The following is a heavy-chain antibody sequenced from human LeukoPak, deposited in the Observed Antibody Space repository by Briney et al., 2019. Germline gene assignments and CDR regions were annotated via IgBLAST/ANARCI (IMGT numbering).Heavy chain of an antibody. CDR2: IYATGST. D-gene: IGHD3-10*01. V-gene: IGHV4-4*07. Sequence: KPSETLSLTCSVSGGSITSYNWSWMRQPAGKGLEWIGRIYATGSTNYNPSLKSRVTISVDKSKNQFSLKLSSVTAADTAVYYCATGGSYLVYWGQGTLVTVSS. CDR3: ATGGSYLVY. J-gene: IGHJ4*02. CDR1: GGSITSYN.